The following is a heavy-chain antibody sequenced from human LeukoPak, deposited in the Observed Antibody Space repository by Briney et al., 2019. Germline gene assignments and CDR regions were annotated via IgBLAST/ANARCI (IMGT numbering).Heavy chain of an antibody. J-gene: IGHJ5*02. D-gene: IGHD3-3*01. CDR1: GGSISSYY. V-gene: IGHV4-59*01. CDR3: ARGYDFWSGQNWFDP. CDR2: IYYSGST. Sequence: NPSETLSLTCTVSGGSISSYYWSWIRQPPGKGLEWIGYIYYSGSTNYNPSIKSRVTMSLDTSKNQFSLKLTSVIAADTAVYYCARGYDFWSGQNWFDPWGQGTLVTVSS.